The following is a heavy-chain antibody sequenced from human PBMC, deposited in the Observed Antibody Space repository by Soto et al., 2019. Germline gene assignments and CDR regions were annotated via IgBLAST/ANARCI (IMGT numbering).Heavy chain of an antibody. Sequence: TLSLTCSVSGDSISNSRFYWAWIRQPPGEGLEWIGSIYHTGNAYYNPSLKSRVTIFVDTSKNQFSLKLTSVTAADTALYYCARDYFDSSDYTTNWFDPWGQGTLVTVSS. CDR3: ARDYFDSSDYTTNWFDP. CDR1: GDSISNSRFY. V-gene: IGHV4-39*01. D-gene: IGHD3-22*01. CDR2: IYHTGNA. J-gene: IGHJ5*02.